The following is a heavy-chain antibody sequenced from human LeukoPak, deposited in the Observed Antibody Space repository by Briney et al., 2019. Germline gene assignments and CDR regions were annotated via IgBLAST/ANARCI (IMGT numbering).Heavy chain of an antibody. Sequence: ASVKVSSKASGYTFTGYYMNWVRQAPGQGLEWMGWISPNSGGTNYAEKFQGRVTMTRDTSISTAYMELSGLRSDDTAVYYCAKVLGGTTFGVDIWGQGTMVTVSS. CDR3: AKVLGGTTFGVDI. CDR1: GYTFTGYY. J-gene: IGHJ3*02. CDR2: ISPNSGGT. D-gene: IGHD1-7*01. V-gene: IGHV1-2*02.